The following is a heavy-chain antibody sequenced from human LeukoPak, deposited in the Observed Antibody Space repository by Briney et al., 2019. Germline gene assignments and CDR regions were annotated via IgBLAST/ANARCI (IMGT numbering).Heavy chain of an antibody. V-gene: IGHV3-49*03. CDR2: IRSEAYVGTT. J-gene: IGHJ5*02. Sequence: PGRSLRLSCRTPGFKFADYALSWFRQAPGKGLEWVGFIRSEAYVGTTENAASLKDRFTIPRDNSTSIAYLLIKSLKTEDTAVYYCGRAPRPVAWNWFDPWGQGTLVTVSS. CDR1: GFKFADYA. CDR3: GRAPRPVAWNWFDP. D-gene: IGHD2-15*01.